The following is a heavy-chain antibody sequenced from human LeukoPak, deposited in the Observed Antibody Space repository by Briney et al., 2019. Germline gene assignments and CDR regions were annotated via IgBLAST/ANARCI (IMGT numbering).Heavy chain of an antibody. CDR1: GFTFSSYA. Sequence: GSLRLSCAASGFTFSSYAMSWVRQAPGKGLEWVSAISGSGGSTYYADSVKARFSISRDNARNSLSLQMNSLRAEDTAGYYCVRDGGVSGYDLLDYWGQGTLVTVSS. CDR3: VRDGGVSGYDLLDY. D-gene: IGHD5-12*01. J-gene: IGHJ4*02. V-gene: IGHV3-23*01. CDR2: ISGSGGST.